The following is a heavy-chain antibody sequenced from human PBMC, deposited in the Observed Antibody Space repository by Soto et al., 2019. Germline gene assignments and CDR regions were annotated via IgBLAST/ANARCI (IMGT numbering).Heavy chain of an antibody. D-gene: IGHD5-18*01. CDR3: ARDFDVDTALDYWYFDV. V-gene: IGHV4-4*07. CDR1: GGSTSGTY. CDR2: IYSSGRP. J-gene: IGHJ2*01. Sequence: QVHLPESGPGVVKASETLSLTCSLSGGSTSGTYWSWIRQYAGKGLEWIGRIYSSGRPPYNPSLGSRVSMSISHNPFSLRVSSVPAADTALSYCARDFDVDTALDYWYFDVWGRG.